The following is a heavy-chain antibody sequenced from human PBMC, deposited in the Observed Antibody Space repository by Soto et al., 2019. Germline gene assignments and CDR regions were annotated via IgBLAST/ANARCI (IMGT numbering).Heavy chain of an antibody. CDR1: GGSISDFY. V-gene: IGHV4-59*01. CDR2: IYYSGST. CDR3: ARVGGLAARTFDY. D-gene: IGHD6-6*01. J-gene: IGHJ4*02. Sequence: SETLSLTCTVSGGSISDFYWSWIRQPPGKGLEWIGYIYYSGSTNYNPSLKSRVTISVDTSKNQFSLNLRSMSPADTAVYYRARVGGLAARTFDYWGPGTLVTVSS.